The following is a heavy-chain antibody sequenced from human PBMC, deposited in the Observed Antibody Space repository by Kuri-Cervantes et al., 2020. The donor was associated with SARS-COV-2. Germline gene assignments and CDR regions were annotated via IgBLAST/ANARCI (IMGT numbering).Heavy chain of an antibody. CDR2: INNSGRT. CDR3: ARLDGYIIFDY. Sequence: SETLSLTCSVSGDSAFISNNYWTWIRQPPGKGLEWLGNINNSGRTNYNPSLSSRVTISVDTSKNQFSLKLSSVTAADTAVYYCARLDGYIIFDYWGQGTLVTVSS. J-gene: IGHJ4*02. CDR1: GDSAFISNNY. V-gene: IGHV4-59*08. D-gene: IGHD5-24*01.